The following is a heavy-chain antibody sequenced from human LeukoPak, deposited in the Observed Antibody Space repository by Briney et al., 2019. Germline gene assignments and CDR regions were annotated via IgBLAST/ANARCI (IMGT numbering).Heavy chain of an antibody. Sequence: GGSLRLSCAASGFTFNSYAMTWVRQAPGKGLEWVSAVSGSGASTSYPDSVEGRFTISRDNSKDTLYLQINSLRVEDTAVYFCAKLGYYDFWSNYLVFDNWGQGTLVTVSS. D-gene: IGHD3-3*01. CDR1: GFTFNSYA. CDR2: VSGSGAST. J-gene: IGHJ4*02. V-gene: IGHV3-23*01. CDR3: AKLGYYDFWSNYLVFDN.